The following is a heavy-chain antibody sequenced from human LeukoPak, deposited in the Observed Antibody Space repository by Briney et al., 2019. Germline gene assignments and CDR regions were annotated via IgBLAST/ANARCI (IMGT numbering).Heavy chain of an antibody. Sequence: GASVKVSCKASGGTFSSYAISWVRQAPGQGLEWMGGIIPIFGTANYAQKFQGRVTITADESTSTAYMELSSLRSEDTAVYYCARDSMGCSSTSCYNRWVYYFDYWGQGTLVTVSS. CDR3: ARDSMGCSSTSCYNRWVYYFDY. D-gene: IGHD2-2*01. J-gene: IGHJ4*02. CDR1: GGTFSSYA. V-gene: IGHV1-69*13. CDR2: IIPIFGTA.